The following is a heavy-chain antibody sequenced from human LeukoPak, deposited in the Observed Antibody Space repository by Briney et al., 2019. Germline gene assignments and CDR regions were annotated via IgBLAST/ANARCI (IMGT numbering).Heavy chain of an antibody. J-gene: IGHJ4*02. D-gene: IGHD2-2*01. Sequence: WVRQPPGKGLEWIGSIYYSGSTYYNPSLKSRVTISVDTSKNQFSLKLSSVTAADTAVYYCARIYLIGYCSSTSCFDYWGQGTLVTVSS. CDR3: ARIYLIGYCSSTSCFDY. CDR2: IYYSGST. V-gene: IGHV4-39*01.